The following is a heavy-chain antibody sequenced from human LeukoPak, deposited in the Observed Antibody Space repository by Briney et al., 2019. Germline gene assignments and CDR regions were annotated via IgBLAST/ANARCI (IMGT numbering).Heavy chain of an antibody. CDR3: ARHHPGVLGEYYFDY. V-gene: IGHV4-59*08. D-gene: IGHD3-16*01. CDR2: IFHSGTT. CDR1: GGSISPYY. Sequence: PSETLSLTCTMSGGSISPYYWSWIRQPPGKGLEWIAYIFHSGTTKYNPSLKSRVTISVDTSKNQFSLKLLSVTAADTAVYYCARHHPGVLGEYYFDYWGQGTLVTVSS. J-gene: IGHJ4*02.